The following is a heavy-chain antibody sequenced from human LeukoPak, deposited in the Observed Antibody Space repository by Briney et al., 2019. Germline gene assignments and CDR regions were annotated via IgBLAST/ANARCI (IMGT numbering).Heavy chain of an antibody. D-gene: IGHD6-13*01. CDR1: GFTFSSYY. CDR3: ARDRLPSSYRGLDP. J-gene: IGHJ5*02. V-gene: IGHV3-7*03. CDR2: MNQDGSQR. Sequence: GGSLRLSCAASGFTFSSYYMSWVRQAPGKGLEWVANMNQDGSQRNYVDSVKGRFTISRDNAKNSLYLQMNSLRVEDTAVYFCARDRLPSSYRGLDPWGQGTPVIVSS.